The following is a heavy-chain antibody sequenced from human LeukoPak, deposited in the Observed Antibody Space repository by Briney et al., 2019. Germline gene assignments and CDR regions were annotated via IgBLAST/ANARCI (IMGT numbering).Heavy chain of an antibody. Sequence: SETLSLTCTVSGGSISSGGYYWSWIRQPPGKRLQWIGYIYHSGSTYYNPSLKSRVTISVDKSKNQFSLKLSSVTAADTAVYYCASGNYYGSGSYLFDYWGQGTLVTVSS. V-gene: IGHV4-30-2*01. J-gene: IGHJ4*02. D-gene: IGHD3-10*01. CDR2: IYHSGST. CDR3: ASGNYYGSGSYLFDY. CDR1: GGSISSGGYY.